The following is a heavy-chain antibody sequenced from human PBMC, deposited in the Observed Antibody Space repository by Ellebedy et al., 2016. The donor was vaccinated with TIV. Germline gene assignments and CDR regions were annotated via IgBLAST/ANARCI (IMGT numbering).Heavy chain of an antibody. Sequence: ASVKVSCXASGYTFSRYGIAWVRQAPGQGLEWVGWISTKSGDTHYAQKVQDRVRMTADTSTNTAYMELRSLTSDDTAVYYCARDWAVIGSHAFDIWGQGTKVTASS. CDR2: ISTKSGDT. D-gene: IGHD2-21*01. CDR3: ARDWAVIGSHAFDI. CDR1: GYTFSRYG. J-gene: IGHJ3*02. V-gene: IGHV1-18*04.